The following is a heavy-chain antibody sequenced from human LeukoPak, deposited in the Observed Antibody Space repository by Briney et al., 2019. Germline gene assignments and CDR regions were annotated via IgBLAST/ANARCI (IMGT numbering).Heavy chain of an antibody. CDR2: IYYSGST. CDR3: AGITYYDFWSGSRHSDP. J-gene: IGHJ5*02. Sequence: SETLSLTCTVSGGSISSGSYYWSWIRQPPGKGLEWIGYIYYSGSTNYNPSLKSRVTISVDTSKNQFSLKLSSVTAADTAVYYCAGITYYDFWSGSRHSDPWGQGTLVTVSS. D-gene: IGHD3-3*01. V-gene: IGHV4-61*01. CDR1: GGSISSGSYY.